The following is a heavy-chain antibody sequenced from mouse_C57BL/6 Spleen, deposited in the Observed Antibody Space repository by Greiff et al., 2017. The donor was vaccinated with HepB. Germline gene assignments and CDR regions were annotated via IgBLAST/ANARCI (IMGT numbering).Heavy chain of an antibody. Sequence: EVKLEESGEGLVKPGGSLKLSCAASGFTFSSYAMSWVRQTPEKRLEWVAYISSGGDYIYYADTVKGRFTISRDNARNTLYLQMSSLKSEDTAMYYCTRKNDSSFPFDYWGQGTTLTVSS. CDR1: GFTFSSYA. CDR2: ISSGGDYI. J-gene: IGHJ2*01. V-gene: IGHV5-9-1*02. CDR3: TRKNDSSFPFDY. D-gene: IGHD1-1*01.